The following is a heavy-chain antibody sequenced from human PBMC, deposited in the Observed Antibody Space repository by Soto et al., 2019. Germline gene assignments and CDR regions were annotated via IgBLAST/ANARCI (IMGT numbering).Heavy chain of an antibody. CDR2: ISYDGSNR. D-gene: IGHD3-3*01. CDR3: TKDSVFWRGYDGMDV. J-gene: IGHJ6*02. Sequence: QVQLVESGGGVVQPGRCLRLSCAASGFTFETSGMHWVRQAPGKGLEWVAVISYDGSNRYYSDSVRGRFTISRDNSKNTLYLQVNSLRAEDTAVYYCTKDSVFWRGYDGMDVWGQGTTVTVSS. V-gene: IGHV3-30*18. CDR1: GFTFETSG.